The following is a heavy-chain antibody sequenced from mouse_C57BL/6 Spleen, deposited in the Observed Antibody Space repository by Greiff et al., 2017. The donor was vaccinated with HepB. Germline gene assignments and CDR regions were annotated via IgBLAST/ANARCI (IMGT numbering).Heavy chain of an antibody. V-gene: IGHV1-72*01. J-gene: IGHJ4*01. D-gene: IGHD1-1*01. CDR3: ARSPITTVVSHYYAMDY. Sequence: QVQLQQPGAELVKPGASVKLSCKASGYTFTSYWMHWVKQRPGRGLEWIGRIDPNSGGTKYNEKFKSKATLTVDKPSSTAYMQLSSLTSQDSAVYYCARSPITTVVSHYYAMDYSGQGTSVTVSS. CDR1: GYTFTSYW. CDR2: IDPNSGGT.